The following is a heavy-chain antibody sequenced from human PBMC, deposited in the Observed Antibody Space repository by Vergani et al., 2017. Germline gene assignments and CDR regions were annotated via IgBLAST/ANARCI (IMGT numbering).Heavy chain of an antibody. CDR2: IRADNGNT. CDR3: ARRPRPDFWNTYQLDYFDY. V-gene: IGHV1-18*01. Sequence: QVQLVQSEAEVKKPGASVKISCKASGYSFTSYGIAWLRQAPGQGLEWMGWIRADNGNTNYAQKVQGRVTMTTDTSTRTAYMELRSLRSVYTAVYFCARRPRPDFWNTYQLDYFDYLGQGALVTVSS. CDR1: GYSFTSYG. D-gene: IGHD3-3*01. J-gene: IGHJ4*02.